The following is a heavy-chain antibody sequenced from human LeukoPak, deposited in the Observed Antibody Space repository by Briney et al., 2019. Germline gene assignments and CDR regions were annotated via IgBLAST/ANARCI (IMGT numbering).Heavy chain of an antibody. CDR3: AKDIPSELDP. V-gene: IGHV3-30*18. CDR2: ISYDGSNK. J-gene: IGHJ5*02. Sequence: GGSLRLSCAASGFTFSSYGMHWVRQAPGKGLEWVAVISYDGSNKYYADSVKGRFTISRDNSKNTLYLQMNSLRAEDTAVYYCAKDIPSELDPWGQGTLVTVSS. D-gene: IGHD2-2*02. CDR1: GFTFSSYG.